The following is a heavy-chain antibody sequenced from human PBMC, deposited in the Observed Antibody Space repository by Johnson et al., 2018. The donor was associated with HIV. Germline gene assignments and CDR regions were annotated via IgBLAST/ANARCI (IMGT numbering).Heavy chain of an antibody. CDR1: GFTFSSYA. CDR2: ISYDGSNK. D-gene: IGHD6-6*01. V-gene: IGHV3-30-3*01. Sequence: QVQLLESGGGLIQPGGSLRLSCAASGFTFSSYAMHWVRQAPGKGLEWVAVISYDGSNKYYADSVKGRFTISRDNSKNTLYLQMNSLRAEDTAVYYCARDSSNSFRFEMYAFDIWGQGTMVTVSS. J-gene: IGHJ3*02. CDR3: ARDSSNSFRFEMYAFDI.